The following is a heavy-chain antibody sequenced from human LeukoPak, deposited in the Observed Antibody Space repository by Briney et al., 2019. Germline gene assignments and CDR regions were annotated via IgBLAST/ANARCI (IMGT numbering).Heavy chain of an antibody. D-gene: IGHD1-1*01. J-gene: IGHJ3*02. Sequence: SQTLSLTCTVYGGSISSYYWSWIRQPAGKGLEWIGRIYTSGSTNYNPSLKSRVTMSVDTSKNQFSLKLSSVTAADTAVYYCARVCRWNDGSDAFDIWGQGTMVTVSS. V-gene: IGHV4-4*07. CDR2: IYTSGST. CDR3: ARVCRWNDGSDAFDI. CDR1: GGSISSYY.